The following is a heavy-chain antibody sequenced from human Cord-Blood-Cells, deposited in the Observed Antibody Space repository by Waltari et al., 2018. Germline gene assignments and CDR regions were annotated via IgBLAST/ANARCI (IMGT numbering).Heavy chain of an antibody. CDR2: IYSGGSQ. J-gene: IGHJ4*02. Sequence: EVQLVESGGGLIQPGGSLRLSCAASGFTVSSNYMSWARQAPGKGLEWVSVIYSGGSQYYADSVKGRFTISRDNSKNTLYLQMNSLRAEDTAVYYCARDRGRGSWRIPFDYWGQGTLVTVSS. D-gene: IGHD6-13*01. CDR1: GFTVSSNY. CDR3: ARDRGRGSWRIPFDY. V-gene: IGHV3-53*01.